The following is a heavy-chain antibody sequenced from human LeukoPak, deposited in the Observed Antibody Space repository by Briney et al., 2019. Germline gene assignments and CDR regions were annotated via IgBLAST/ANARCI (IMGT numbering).Heavy chain of an antibody. J-gene: IGHJ4*02. CDR3: ARGYCGGSPCFSRENY. V-gene: IGHV7-4-1*02. Sequence: GASVKVSCKASGYSFTSYTINWVRQAPGQGLEWMGWINTNTGNPTYAQGFTGRFVFSLDTSVNTAYLQISSLMAEDTAVYYCARGYCGGSPCFSRENYRGQGTLVTVSS. CDR2: INTNTGNP. D-gene: IGHD2-21*01. CDR1: GYSFTSYT.